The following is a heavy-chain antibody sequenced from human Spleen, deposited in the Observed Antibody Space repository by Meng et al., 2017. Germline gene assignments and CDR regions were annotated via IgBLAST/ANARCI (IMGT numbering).Heavy chain of an antibody. V-gene: IGHV3-74*01. Sequence: GESLKISCAASGFTFSNYWMHWVRQDPGRGLVWVSRIKSDGIFTSYADSVRGRFTISRDNAKNTLYLQMNSLRTDDTAVYFCARGGSGSFYYWGQGARVTVSS. CDR1: GFTFSNYW. J-gene: IGHJ4*02. CDR2: IKSDGIFT. D-gene: IGHD3-10*01. CDR3: ARGGSGSFYY.